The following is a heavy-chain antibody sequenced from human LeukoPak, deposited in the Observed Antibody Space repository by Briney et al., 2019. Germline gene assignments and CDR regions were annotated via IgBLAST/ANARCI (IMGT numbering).Heavy chain of an antibody. J-gene: IGHJ5*02. CDR1: GYTFTSYG. CDR2: VSGSNGDT. D-gene: IGHD3-22*01. V-gene: IGHV1-18*01. Sequence: GASLKVSCKASGYTFTSYGISWVRQTPGQGLEWMGWVSGSNGDTKYPQKLQGRVTMTTDTSTSTAYMELRSLRSDDTAVYYCARDYYDPPWGQGTLVTVSS. CDR3: ARDYYDPP.